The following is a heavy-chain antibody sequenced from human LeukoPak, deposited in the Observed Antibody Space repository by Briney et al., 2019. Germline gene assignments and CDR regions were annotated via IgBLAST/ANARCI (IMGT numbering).Heavy chain of an antibody. D-gene: IGHD3-10*01. V-gene: IGHV4-61*01. CDR3: ARGYGSGSYNNFNQ. Sequence: PSETLSLTCAVSGYSISSGYYWGWIRPPPGKGLEWIGYIHYTGNTDYNPSLTSRVTMSVDTSKNQFSLMLTSVTAADTAVYYCARGYGSGSYNNFNQWGQGLLVAVSS. CDR1: GYSISSGYY. CDR2: IHYTGNT. J-gene: IGHJ4*02.